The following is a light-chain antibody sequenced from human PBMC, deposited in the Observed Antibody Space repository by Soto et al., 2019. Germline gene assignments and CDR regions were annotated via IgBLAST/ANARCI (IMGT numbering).Light chain of an antibody. Sequence: IVTTQSPDSLAVSLGERATINCKSSQSVLDSSSNKNYLAWYQQKPGQPPKLLIYWASTRESGVPDRFSGSGSGTDFTLTISSLQSEDVAVYYCQQFFSTPYTFGQGTRLEIK. CDR2: WAS. CDR3: QQFFSTPYT. CDR1: QSVLDSSSNKNY. V-gene: IGKV4-1*01. J-gene: IGKJ2*01.